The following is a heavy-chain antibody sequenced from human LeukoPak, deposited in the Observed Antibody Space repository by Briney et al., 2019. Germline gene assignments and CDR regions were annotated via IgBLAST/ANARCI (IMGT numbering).Heavy chain of an antibody. D-gene: IGHD5-24*01. CDR2: IYYSGST. CDR3: ARSRDGYNRYAFDI. CDR1: GGSISRGGYY. J-gene: IGHJ3*02. Sequence: PSETLSLTCTVSGGSISRGGYYWSWIRQPPGKGLEWIGYIYYSGSTYYNPSLKSRVTISVDTSKNQFSLKLSSVTAADTAVYYCARSRDGYNRYAFDIWGQGTMVTVSS. V-gene: IGHV4-31*03.